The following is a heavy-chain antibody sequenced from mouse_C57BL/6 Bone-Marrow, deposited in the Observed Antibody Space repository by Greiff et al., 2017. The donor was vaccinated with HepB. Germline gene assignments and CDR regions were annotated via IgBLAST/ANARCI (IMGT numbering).Heavy chain of an antibody. V-gene: IGHV1-26*01. CDR2: INPNNGGT. CDR3: ARGPITTVVARYYFDY. D-gene: IGHD1-1*01. J-gene: IGHJ2*01. CDR1: GYTFTDYY. Sequence: EVQLQQSGPELVKPGASVKISCKASGYTFTDYYMNWVKQSHGKSLEWIGDINPNNGGTSYNQKFKGKATLTVDKSSSTAYMELRSLTSEDSAVYYCARGPITTVVARYYFDYWGQGTTLTVSS.